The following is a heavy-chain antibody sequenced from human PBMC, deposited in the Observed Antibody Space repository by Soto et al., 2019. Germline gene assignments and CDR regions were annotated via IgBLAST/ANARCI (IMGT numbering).Heavy chain of an antibody. J-gene: IGHJ3*02. CDR3: ARDVDSTILKPNDAFGI. D-gene: IGHD5-18*01. V-gene: IGHV4-30-4*08. CDR2: IYYSGRT. CDR1: GGSVGSGAYY. Sequence: SETLSLTCIVSGGSVGSGAYYWSWIRQPPGKGLQWVGSIYYSGRTYYNPSLESRIAMTVDTSQNQFSLKLSSVTAADSAVYFCARDVDSTILKPNDAFGIWGQGSMVTVSS.